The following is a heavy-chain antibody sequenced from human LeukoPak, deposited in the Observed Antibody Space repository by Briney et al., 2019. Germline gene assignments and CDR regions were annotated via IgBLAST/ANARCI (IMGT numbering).Heavy chain of an antibody. CDR3: ATGNYYDSRGYYTFGH. CDR2: INGDGSTT. Sequence: GGSLRLSCAASGFTFSRYWMHWVRQAPGKGLVWVSRINGDGSTTSYADSVKGGFTISKDNDKNPLYLEMNSLRAEDTAVYFCATGNYYDSRGYYTFGHWGQGTLVTVSS. CDR1: GFTFSRYW. J-gene: IGHJ1*01. V-gene: IGHV3-74*01. D-gene: IGHD3-22*01.